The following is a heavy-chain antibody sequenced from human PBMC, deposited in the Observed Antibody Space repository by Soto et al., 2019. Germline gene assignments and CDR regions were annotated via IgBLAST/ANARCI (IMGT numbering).Heavy chain of an antibody. D-gene: IGHD5-18*01. CDR3: ASGYSYGPQGWIYYFDY. J-gene: IGHJ4*02. CDR2: ISAYNGNT. Sequence: QVPLVQSGAEVKKPGASVKVSCKASGYTFTSYGISWVRQAPGQGLEWMGWISAYNGNTNYAQKLQGRVTMTTDTSTSTAYMELRSLRSDDTAVYYCASGYSYGPQGWIYYFDYWGQGTLVTVSS. V-gene: IGHV1-18*01. CDR1: GYTFTSYG.